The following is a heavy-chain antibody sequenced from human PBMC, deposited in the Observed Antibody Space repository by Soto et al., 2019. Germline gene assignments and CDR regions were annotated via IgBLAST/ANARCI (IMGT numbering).Heavy chain of an antibody. CDR1: GYTFTDYF. J-gene: IGHJ3*02. CDR2: INPYSGGA. D-gene: IGHD2-21*01. CDR3: ARLMHYSHSGGSSHSGFDM. V-gene: IGHV1-2*02. Sequence: ASVKVSCKASGYTFTDYFIHWVRQAPGQGLECIGWINPYSGGAELSQKFQGRVTMTRETSISTAYREVSSLRSDDTAVFYCARLMHYSHSGGSSHSGFDMWGQGTLVTVSS.